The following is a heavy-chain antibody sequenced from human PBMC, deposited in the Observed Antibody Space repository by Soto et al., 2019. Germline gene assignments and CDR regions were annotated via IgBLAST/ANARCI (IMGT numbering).Heavy chain of an antibody. CDR2: MSHSGGT. D-gene: IGHD1-1*01. V-gene: IGHV4-59*04. CDR1: GGSISSYY. Sequence: SETMSVTCTVSGGSISSYYWSWIRQPPGKGLEWIGEMSHSGGTHFNPSLKSRVTISVDTSKNQFSLKMASVTAADTALYYCARVERGTATTVVDASDIWGPGTMVTVSS. CDR3: ARVERGTATTVVDASDI. J-gene: IGHJ3*02.